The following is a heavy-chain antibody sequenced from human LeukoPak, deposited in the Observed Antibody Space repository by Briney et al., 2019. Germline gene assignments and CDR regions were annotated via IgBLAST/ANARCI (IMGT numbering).Heavy chain of an antibody. CDR3: ARDLRLRGALDY. J-gene: IGHJ4*02. CDR1: GFTFSIYG. D-gene: IGHD4-17*01. V-gene: IGHV3-30*02. Sequence: GGSLRLSCAASGFTFSIYGMHWVRQAPGKGLEWVAFIRYDGSNKYYADSVKGRFTISRDNSKNTLYLQMNSLRAEDTAVYYCARDLRLRGALDYWGQGTLVTVSS. CDR2: IRYDGSNK.